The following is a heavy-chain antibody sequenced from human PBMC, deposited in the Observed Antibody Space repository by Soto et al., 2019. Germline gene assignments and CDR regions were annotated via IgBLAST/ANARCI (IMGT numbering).Heavy chain of an antibody. CDR2: VIPIFGTA. CDR3: ARGFTYASSGYTFDY. V-gene: IGHV1-69*06. J-gene: IGHJ4*02. D-gene: IGHD3-22*01. Sequence: QVQLVQSGAEVRKPGSSVKVSCKASGDTFTNYLIHWVRQAPGQGLEWMGGVIPIFGTANYAQKFQGRVTITADKSTSTAYMELSSLRSEDTAVYYCARGFTYASSGYTFDYWGQGTLVTVSS. CDR1: GDTFTNYL.